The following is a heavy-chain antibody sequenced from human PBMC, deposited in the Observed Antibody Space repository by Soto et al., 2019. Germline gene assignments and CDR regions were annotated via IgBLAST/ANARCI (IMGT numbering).Heavy chain of an antibody. J-gene: IGHJ4*02. Sequence: QVQLVQSGAEVKKLGASVKVSCTASGYTFTHYAIHWVRHAPGQRLEWMGFINAGSGNTKYSQTFQGRLTFTKDTSASTAYMDLSSLRSEDTAIYYCARGLAADGVWGQGTLVTVSS. V-gene: IGHV1-3*01. D-gene: IGHD6-13*01. CDR2: INAGSGNT. CDR1: GYTFTHYA. CDR3: ARGLAADGV.